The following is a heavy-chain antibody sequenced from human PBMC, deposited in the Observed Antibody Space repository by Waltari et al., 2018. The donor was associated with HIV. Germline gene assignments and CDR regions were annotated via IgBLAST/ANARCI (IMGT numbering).Heavy chain of an antibody. CDR2: IYTSGST. CDR3: ARVMHRKGAFDY. V-gene: IGHV4-61*02. Sequence: QVQLQESGPGLVKPSQTLSLTCPCSGGSISSGSNYWSWIRQPAGKGLEWIGRIYTSGSTNYNPSLKSRVTISVDPSKNQVSLKLSSVTAADTAMYYCARVMHRKGAFDYWGQGTLVTVSS. CDR1: GGSISSGSNY. J-gene: IGHJ4*02. D-gene: IGHD3-16*01.